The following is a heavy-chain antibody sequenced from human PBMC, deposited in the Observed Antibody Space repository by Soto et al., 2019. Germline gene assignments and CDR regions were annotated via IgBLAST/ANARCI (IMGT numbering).Heavy chain of an antibody. J-gene: IGHJ4*02. V-gene: IGHV3-33*01. Sequence: QVQLVESGGGVVQPGRSLRLSCAASGFTFSSYGMHWVRQAPGKGLEWVAVIWDDGSNKYYADSVKGRFTISRDNSKNKLYLQMNSLRAAATAVYYCARDRYSSCWYDLDSWGQGTLVTVSS. D-gene: IGHD6-19*01. CDR2: IWDDGSNK. CDR3: ARDRYSSCWYDLDS. CDR1: GFTFSSYG.